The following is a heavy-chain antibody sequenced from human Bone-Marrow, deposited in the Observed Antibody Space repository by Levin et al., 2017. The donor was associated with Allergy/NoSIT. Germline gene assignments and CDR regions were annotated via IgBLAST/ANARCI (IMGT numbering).Heavy chain of an antibody. V-gene: IGHV4-61*02. CDR2: IYDTGST. J-gene: IGHJ4*02. D-gene: IGHD2-21*02. CDR1: AGSISSGNFN. Sequence: TLSLTCTVSAGSISSGNFNWSWIRQPAGKGLEWIGRIYDTGSTNYNPSLKSRATLSVDTSTNQFSLKLKSVTAADTAVYYCARDVTGWFDFWGQGTLVTVSS. CDR3: ARDVTGWFDF.